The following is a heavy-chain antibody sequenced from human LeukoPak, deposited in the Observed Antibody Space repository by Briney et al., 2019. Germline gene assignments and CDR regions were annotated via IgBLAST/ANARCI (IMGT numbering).Heavy chain of an antibody. CDR3: AKVRRGYYGL. D-gene: IGHD3-10*01. V-gene: IGHV3-23*01. CDR2: ISGSGGST. J-gene: IGHJ4*02. Sequence: GGSLGLSRAAPGFTFSSYAMSWVRQAPGKGLEWASAISGSGGSTYYADSVKGRFTISRDNSKNTLYLQMNSLRAEDTAVYYCAKVRRGYYGLWGQGTLVTVSS. CDR1: GFTFSSYA.